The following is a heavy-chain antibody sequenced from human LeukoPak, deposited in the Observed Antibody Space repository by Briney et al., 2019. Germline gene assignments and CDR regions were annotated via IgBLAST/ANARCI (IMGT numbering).Heavy chain of an antibody. CDR1: GFTFRSYE. CDR2: LSSSGSAF. J-gene: IGHJ4*02. Sequence: GGSLRLSCEDSGFTFRSYEMNWVRQAPGKGLEWIAYLSSSGSAFSYADSVKGRFTIARDNAKNSVYLEMNSLRADDTAVYYCAKNPLRAAPGFFDYWGQGTLVTVSS. CDR3: AKNPLRAAPGFFDY. D-gene: IGHD6-13*01. V-gene: IGHV3-48*03.